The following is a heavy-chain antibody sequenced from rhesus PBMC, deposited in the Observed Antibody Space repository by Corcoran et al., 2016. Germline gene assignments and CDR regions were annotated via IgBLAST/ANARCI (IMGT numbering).Heavy chain of an antibody. CDR3: ARGANWNYGY. V-gene: IGHV4-173*01. CDR1: GVSISSNW. Sequence: QLQLQESGPGLVKPSETLSLTCAVSGVSISSNWWSWIRQPPGKGLEGIGRISGSDGSTNYTPSLKSRVTTSTDTSKNQFSLKLSSVTAADTAVYYCARGANWNYGYWGQGVLVTVSS. CDR2: ISGSDGST. D-gene: IGHD1-26*01. J-gene: IGHJ4*01.